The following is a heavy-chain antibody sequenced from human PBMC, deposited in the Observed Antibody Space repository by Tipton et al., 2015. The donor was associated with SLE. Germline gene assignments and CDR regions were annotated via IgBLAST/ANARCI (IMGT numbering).Heavy chain of an antibody. CDR3: ASFGYSSYDWTGKGDY. CDR2: IYPTGRT. J-gene: IGHJ4*02. CDR1: GGSLSGYW. V-gene: IGHV4-34*01. D-gene: IGHD5-12*01. Sequence: LRLSCTVYGGSLSGYWWSWIRQSPGKGLEWIGEIYPTGRTDYNPSLKSRVTISVDTSKNQFSLKLSSVTAADTAVYFCASFGYSSYDWTGKGDYWGQGTLVTVSS.